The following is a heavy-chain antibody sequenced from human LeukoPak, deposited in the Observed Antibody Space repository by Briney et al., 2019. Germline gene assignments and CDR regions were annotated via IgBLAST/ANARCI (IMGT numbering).Heavy chain of an antibody. V-gene: IGHV3-30*18. D-gene: IGHD6-13*01. CDR3: AKGLIAAAGTDDAFDI. CDR1: GFTFSSYA. CDR2: ISYDGSNK. Sequence: GGSLRLSCAASGFTFSSYAMSWVRQAPGKGLEWVAVISYDGSNKYYADSVKGRFTISRDNSKNTLYLQMNSLRAEDTAVYYCAKGLIAAAGTDDAFDIWGQGTMVTVSS. J-gene: IGHJ3*02.